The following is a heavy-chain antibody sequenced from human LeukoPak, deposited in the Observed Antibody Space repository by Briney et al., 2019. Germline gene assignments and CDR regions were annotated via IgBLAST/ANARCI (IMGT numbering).Heavy chain of an antibody. CDR2: ISSSSSYI. CDR3: ARSGSHRSFALDY. D-gene: IGHD2-15*01. Sequence: PGGSLRLSGAASGFTFSRYSVNWVRQAPGKGLEWVSSISSSSSYINYADSVKGRFTITRDNAKNSLYLQMNSLRAEDTAVYYCARSGSHRSFALDYWGQGTLVTVSS. CDR1: GFTFSRYS. J-gene: IGHJ4*02. V-gene: IGHV3-21*01.